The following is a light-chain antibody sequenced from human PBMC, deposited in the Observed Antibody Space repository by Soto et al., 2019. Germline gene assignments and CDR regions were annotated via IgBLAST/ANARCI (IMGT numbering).Light chain of an antibody. CDR1: SSDIGAYDY. V-gene: IGLV2-14*01. CDR2: EVS. J-gene: IGLJ2*01. Sequence: QSALTQPASVSGSPGQSITISCTGTSSDIGAYDYVSWYQQHPGKAPKLMIFEVSERPSGASIRFSGSKSGNTASLTISGLQTEDEADYYCSSYTDTGHVVFGRGTKVTVL. CDR3: SSYTDTGHVV.